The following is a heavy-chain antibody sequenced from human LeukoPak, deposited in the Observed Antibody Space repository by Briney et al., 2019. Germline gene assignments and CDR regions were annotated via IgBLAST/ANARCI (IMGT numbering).Heavy chain of an antibody. J-gene: IGHJ3*02. CDR2: INPKSGVT. Sequence: ASVKVSCKASGYTFTCYYMHWVRQAPGQGLELMGWINPKSGVTKYAQNFQGRVTMTRDMSISTAYLELSRLRSDDAAVYYCARELRYYGSGRVNVIAFDIWGQGTMVTVSS. CDR3: ARELRYYGSGRVNVIAFDI. CDR1: GYTFTCYY. D-gene: IGHD3-10*01. V-gene: IGHV1-2*02.